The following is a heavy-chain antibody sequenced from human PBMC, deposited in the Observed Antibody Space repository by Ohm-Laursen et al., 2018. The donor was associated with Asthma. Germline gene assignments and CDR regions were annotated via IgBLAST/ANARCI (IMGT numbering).Heavy chain of an antibody. J-gene: IGHJ3*02. CDR2: ISSSSSYT. V-gene: IGHV3-11*05. Sequence: SLRLSCSASGFTFSDYYMSWIRQAPGKGLEWVSYISSSSSYTNYADSVKGRFTISRDNAKNSLYLQMNSLRAEDAAVYYCAKDPREMATMSAAFDIWGQGTMVTVSS. D-gene: IGHD5-24*01. CDR1: GFTFSDYY. CDR3: AKDPREMATMSAAFDI.